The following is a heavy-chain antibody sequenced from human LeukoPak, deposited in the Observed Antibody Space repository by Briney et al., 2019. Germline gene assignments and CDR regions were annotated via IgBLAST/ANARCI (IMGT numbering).Heavy chain of an antibody. D-gene: IGHD5-18*01. J-gene: IGHJ4*02. Sequence: GGSLRLSCAASGFIFSSYSMNWVRQAPGKGLEWVSSIGSSSSDIYYADSVKGRFTISRDNAKNSLYLQMNSLRAEDTAVYYCARGRTYSYGNLGYWGQGTLVTVSS. CDR2: IGSSSSDI. V-gene: IGHV3-21*01. CDR3: ARGRTYSYGNLGY. CDR1: GFIFSSYS.